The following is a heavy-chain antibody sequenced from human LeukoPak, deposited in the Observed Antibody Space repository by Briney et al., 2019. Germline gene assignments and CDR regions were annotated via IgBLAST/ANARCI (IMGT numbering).Heavy chain of an antibody. CDR1: GGSISSGDYY. J-gene: IGHJ3*02. D-gene: IGHD3-16*01. Sequence: DPSETLSLTCTVSGGSISSGDYYWSWIRQPPGKGLEWIGYIYYSGSTYYNPSLKSRVTISVDTSKNQFSLKLSSVTAADTAVYYCAGEAEDYGAFDIWGQGTMVTVSS. CDR3: AGEAEDYGAFDI. CDR2: IYYSGST. V-gene: IGHV4-30-4*01.